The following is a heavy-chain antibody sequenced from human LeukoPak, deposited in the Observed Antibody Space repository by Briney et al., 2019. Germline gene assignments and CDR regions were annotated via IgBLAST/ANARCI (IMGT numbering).Heavy chain of an antibody. D-gene: IGHD6-6*01. J-gene: IGHJ3*02. V-gene: IGHV1-46*01. Sequence: ASVKVSCKASGYTFTSYYIHWVRQAPGQGLEWMGIINPSSGSTNYAQNFQGRVTMTRDTSTSTVYMELSSLRSEDTAVYYCARGFSSRAFDIWGQGAMVTVSS. CDR1: GYTFTSYY. CDR2: INPSSGST. CDR3: ARGFSSRAFDI.